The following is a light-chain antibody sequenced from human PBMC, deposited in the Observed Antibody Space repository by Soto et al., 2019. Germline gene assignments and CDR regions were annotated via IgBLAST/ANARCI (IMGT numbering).Light chain of an antibody. V-gene: IGLV2-14*01. CDR3: SSYTTSSTGV. CDR2: DVS. Sequence: QSVLTQPASVSGSPGQSITISCTGTSSDVGGYKYVSWYQQYPGKVPKLMIYDVSNRPSGVSDRFSGSKSGDTASLTISGLQAEDEADYYCSSYTTSSTGVFGGGTKLTVL. J-gene: IGLJ2*01. CDR1: SSDVGGYKY.